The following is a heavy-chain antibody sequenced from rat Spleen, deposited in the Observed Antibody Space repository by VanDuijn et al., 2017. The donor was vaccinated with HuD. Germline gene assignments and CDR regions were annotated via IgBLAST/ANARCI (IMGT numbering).Heavy chain of an antibody. J-gene: IGHJ2*01. V-gene: IGHV5-19*01. CDR3: ARPTTGIPFNY. Sequence: EVQLVESGGGLVQPGRSLKLSCAASGFIFSNYGMHWIRQAPAKGLEWVASISPSGAITNYRDSVKGRFTISRNNAKSTLYLQVDSLRSEDTAIYYWARPTTGIPFNYWGQGVMVTVSS. CDR2: ISPSGAIT. D-gene: IGHD1-9*01. CDR1: GFIFSNYG.